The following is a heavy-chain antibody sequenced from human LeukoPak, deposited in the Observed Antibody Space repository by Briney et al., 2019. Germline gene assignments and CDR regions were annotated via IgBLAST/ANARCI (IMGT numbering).Heavy chain of an antibody. CDR2: ISSSSSYI. Sequence: GGSLRLSCAASGFTFSSYSMNWVRQAPGKGLEWVSSISSSSSYIYYADSVKGRFTISRDNAKNSLYLQMNSLRAEDTAVYYCAKRKRYCSSTSCPSYYFDYWGQGTLVTVSS. D-gene: IGHD2-2*01. CDR1: GFTFSSYS. V-gene: IGHV3-21*01. J-gene: IGHJ4*02. CDR3: AKRKRYCSSTSCPSYYFDY.